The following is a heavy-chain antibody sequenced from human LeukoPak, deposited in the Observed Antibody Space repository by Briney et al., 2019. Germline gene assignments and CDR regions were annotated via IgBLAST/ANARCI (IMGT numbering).Heavy chain of an antibody. D-gene: IGHD1-26*01. Sequence: PSETLSLTCSVSGGSINSFYWSWIRQPPGKGLQWIGYIYYSGSTNYNTTLKRRVTISVDTSKNQFSLKLSSVTAADTAVYYCARAIVGATRGFDPWGQGTLVTVPS. V-gene: IGHV4-59*08. CDR3: ARAIVGATRGFDP. J-gene: IGHJ5*02. CDR2: IYYSGST. CDR1: GGSINSFY.